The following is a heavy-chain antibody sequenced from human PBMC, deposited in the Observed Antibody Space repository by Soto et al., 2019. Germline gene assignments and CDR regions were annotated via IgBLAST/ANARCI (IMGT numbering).Heavy chain of an antibody. Sequence: QVQLVQSGAEVKKPGSSVKVSCKASGGTFSSYTISWVRQAPGQGLEWMGRIIPILGIANYAQKFQGRVTITADKSTRTAHMELSSLRSEDTALYYCARQRAGNYWGQGTLVTVSS. V-gene: IGHV1-69*02. D-gene: IGHD6-13*01. CDR2: IIPILGIA. CDR3: ARQRAGNY. CDR1: GGTFSSYT. J-gene: IGHJ4*02.